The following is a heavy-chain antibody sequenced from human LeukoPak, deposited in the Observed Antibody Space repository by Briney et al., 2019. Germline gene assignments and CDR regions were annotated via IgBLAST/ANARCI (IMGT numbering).Heavy chain of an antibody. CDR3: ARLTPYYYDSSGYPDY. CDR2: IYTSGST. D-gene: IGHD3-22*01. V-gene: IGHV4-4*07. J-gene: IGHJ4*02. CDR1: GGSISSYY. Sequence: SETLSLTCTVSGGSISSYYWSWIRQPAGKGLEWIGRIYTSGSTNYNPSLKSRVTISVDTSKNQFSLKLSSVTAADTAVYYCARLTPYYYDSSGYPDYWGQGTLVTVSS.